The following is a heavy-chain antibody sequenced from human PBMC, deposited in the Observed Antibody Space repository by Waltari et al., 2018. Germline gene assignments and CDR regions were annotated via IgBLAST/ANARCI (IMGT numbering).Heavy chain of an antibody. Sequence: EVQLLESAGGLVQPGGALSLSCAAPGFSFMGFSLSWVRQAPGEGLEWVASISGSGATPFYADSVKGRFTIVRDNSKDTVYLQMNSLRVDDSAVYYCAKGSRGYTNYFFDYWGQGALVTVSS. J-gene: IGHJ4*02. CDR1: GFSFMGFS. CDR2: ISGSGATP. V-gene: IGHV3-23*01. D-gene: IGHD3-16*02. CDR3: AKGSRGYTNYFFDY.